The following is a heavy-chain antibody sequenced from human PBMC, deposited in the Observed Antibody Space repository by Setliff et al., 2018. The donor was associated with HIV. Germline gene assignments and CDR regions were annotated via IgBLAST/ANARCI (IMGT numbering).Heavy chain of an antibody. J-gene: IGHJ3*01. CDR2: IYHNGIT. CDR3: ARGGDYYDSTGARAGFDF. Sequence: PSETLSLTCAVSGDSVTSRNWWSWVRQAPGKGLGWIGEIYHNGITNYNPSLKSRLIMSLDKSKNEISLKLSSVTAADTAAYYCARGGDYYDSTGARAGFDFWGQGTMVTVSS. D-gene: IGHD3-22*01. CDR1: GDSVTSRNW. V-gene: IGHV4-4*02.